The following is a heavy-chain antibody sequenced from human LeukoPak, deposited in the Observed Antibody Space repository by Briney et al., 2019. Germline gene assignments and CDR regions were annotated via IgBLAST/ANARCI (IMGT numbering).Heavy chain of an antibody. D-gene: IGHD6-19*01. CDR1: GGSISSYY. V-gene: IGHV4-59*01. J-gene: IGHJ4*02. Sequence: SETLSLTCTVSGGSISSYYWSWLRQPPGKGLEWIGYIYYSRSTNYNPSLKSRVTISVDTSKNQFSLKLSSVTAADTAVYYCARGIVAVAVPYFDYGGQGTLVTVSS. CDR3: ARGIVAVAVPYFDY. CDR2: IYYSRST.